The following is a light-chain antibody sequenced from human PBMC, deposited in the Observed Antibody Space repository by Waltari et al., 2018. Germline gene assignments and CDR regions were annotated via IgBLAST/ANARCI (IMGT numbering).Light chain of an antibody. Sequence: QSALTQPRSVSGSPGQSVTISCTVTSSYVSNTDYVSWYQQHPGKAHKLMIYDGSKRPSGVPDRFSGSKSGNTASLTVSGLQAEDEADYYCCSYAGTYTSWVFGGGTKLTVL. V-gene: IGLV2-11*01. J-gene: IGLJ3*02. CDR2: DGS. CDR3: CSYAGTYTSWV. CDR1: SSYVSNTDY.